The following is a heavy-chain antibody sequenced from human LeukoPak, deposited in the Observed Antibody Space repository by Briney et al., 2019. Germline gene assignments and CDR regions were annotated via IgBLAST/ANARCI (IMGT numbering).Heavy chain of an antibody. J-gene: IGHJ5*02. CDR2: IYYSGST. CDR3: ARRITMVRGAIILNWFDP. D-gene: IGHD3-10*01. Sequence: SQTLSLTCTVSGGSISSGDYYWSWIRQPPGKGLEWIGYIYYSGSTYYNPSLKSRVTISVDTSKNQFSLKLSSVTAADTAVYYCARRITMVRGAIILNWFDPWGQGTLVTVSS. V-gene: IGHV4-30-4*01. CDR1: GGSISSGDYY.